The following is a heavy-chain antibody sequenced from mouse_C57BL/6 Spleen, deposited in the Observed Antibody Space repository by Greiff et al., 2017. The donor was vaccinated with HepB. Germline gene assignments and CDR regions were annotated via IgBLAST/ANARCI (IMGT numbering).Heavy chain of an antibody. Sequence: VKLVESGAELARPGASVKLSCKASGYTFTSYGISWVKQRTGQGLEWIGEIYPRSGNTYYKEKFKGKATLTADKSSSTAYMELRSLTSEDSAVYFCARPGDGYFRDYWGQGTTLTVSS. CDR2: IYPRSGNT. CDR3: ARPGDGYFRDY. D-gene: IGHD2-3*01. J-gene: IGHJ2*01. V-gene: IGHV1-81*01. CDR1: GYTFTSYG.